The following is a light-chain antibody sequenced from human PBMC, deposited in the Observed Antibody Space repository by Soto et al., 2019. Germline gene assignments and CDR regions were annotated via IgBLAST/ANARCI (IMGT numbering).Light chain of an antibody. V-gene: IGKV3-20*01. Sequence: ENLFTQSPGPPSLSPGERATPPCRASQSVSSSYLAWYQQKPGQAPRLLIYGASSRATGIPDRFSGSGSGTDFTLTISRLEPEDFAVYYCQQYGSWTFGQGTKV. J-gene: IGKJ1*01. CDR3: QQYGSWT. CDR2: GAS. CDR1: QSVSSSY.